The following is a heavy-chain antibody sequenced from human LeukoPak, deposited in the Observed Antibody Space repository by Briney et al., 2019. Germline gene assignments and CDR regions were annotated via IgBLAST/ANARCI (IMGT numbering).Heavy chain of an antibody. CDR3: ARALKYQLLYVLGY. J-gene: IGHJ4*02. CDR2: ISAYNGNT. V-gene: IGHV1-18*01. Sequence: ASVKVSCKASGYTFTSYGISWVRQAPGQGLEWMGWISAYNGNTNYAQKLQGRVTMTTDTSTSTAYMELRSLRSDDTAVYYCARALKYQLLYVLGYWGQGTLVTVSS. D-gene: IGHD2-2*02. CDR1: GYTFTSYG.